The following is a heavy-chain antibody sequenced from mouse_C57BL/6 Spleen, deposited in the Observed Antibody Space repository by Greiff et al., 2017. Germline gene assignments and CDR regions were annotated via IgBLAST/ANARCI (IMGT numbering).Heavy chain of an antibody. CDR3: ARELRLGAY. CDR1: GYTFTSYW. CDR2: IYPSDSET. J-gene: IGHJ3*01. V-gene: IGHV1-61*01. D-gene: IGHD3-2*02. Sequence: QVQLQQPGAELVRTGSSVKLSCKASGYTFTSYWMDWVKQRPGQGLEWIGNIYPSDSETHYNQKFKDKATLTVDKSSSTAYMQLSSLTSEDSAVYYGARELRLGAYWGQGTLVTVSA.